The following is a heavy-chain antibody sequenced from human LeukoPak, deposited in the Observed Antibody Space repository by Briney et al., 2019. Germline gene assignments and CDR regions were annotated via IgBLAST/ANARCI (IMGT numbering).Heavy chain of an antibody. CDR2: MNPNSGNT. CDR1: GYTFTSYD. J-gene: IGHJ5*02. Sequence: ASVKVSCKASGYTFTSYDINWVRQATGQGLGWMGWMNPNSGNTGYAQKFQGRVTMTRITSISTAYLELSSLRSEDTAVYYCARGPILYSGYDGGSWFDPWGQGTLVTVSS. D-gene: IGHD5-12*01. CDR3: ARGPILYSGYDGGSWFDP. V-gene: IGHV1-8*01.